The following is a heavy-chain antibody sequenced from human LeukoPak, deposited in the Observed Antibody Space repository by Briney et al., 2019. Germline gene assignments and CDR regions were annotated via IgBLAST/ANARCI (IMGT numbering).Heavy chain of an antibody. D-gene: IGHD2-2*02. J-gene: IGHJ6*03. CDR3: AKNILPDYYYDMDV. CDR1: GFTFSNYA. Sequence: PGGSLRPSCVASGFTFSNYAMNWVRQVPGKGLEWVSSITGSGISAYYADSVKGRFIISRDNSKNTLDLQMSRLRAEDTAVYYCAKNILPDYYYDMDVWGKGTTVTVSS. CDR2: ITGSGISA. V-gene: IGHV3-23*01.